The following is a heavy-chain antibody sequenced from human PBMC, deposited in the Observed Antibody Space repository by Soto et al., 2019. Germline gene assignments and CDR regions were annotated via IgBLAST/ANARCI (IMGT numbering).Heavy chain of an antibody. CDR1: GDTLSHYG. CDR3: AAGDSSATEDH. V-gene: IGHV1-69*01. CDR2: TTAILGTR. J-gene: IGHJ4*02. D-gene: IGHD6-19*01. Sequence: QVQLVQSGAEVKKPGSSVKVSCKASGDTLSHYGVSWVRQVPGKGLEWLGGTTAILGTRDYAQKFQGRITITSDESTTPSYMELNSLPSDDTAVYYCAAGDSSATEDHWGQGTLVTVSS.